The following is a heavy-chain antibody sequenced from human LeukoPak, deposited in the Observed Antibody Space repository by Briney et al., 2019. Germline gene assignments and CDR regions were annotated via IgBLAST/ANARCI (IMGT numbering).Heavy chain of an antibody. V-gene: IGHV2-5*02. CDR1: GLSLSTSGVG. D-gene: IGHD3-16*01. CDR3: AHSGGVTFDFDY. J-gene: IGHJ4*02. CDR2: IYRDDNK. Sequence: ESGPTLVNPTQTLTLTCTFSGLSLSTSGVGVGWIRQPPGKALEWLALIYRDDNKRYSPSLKSRLTITKDTSKNQVVLTMTNMDPVDTATYYCAHSGGVTFDFDYWGQGTLVTVSS.